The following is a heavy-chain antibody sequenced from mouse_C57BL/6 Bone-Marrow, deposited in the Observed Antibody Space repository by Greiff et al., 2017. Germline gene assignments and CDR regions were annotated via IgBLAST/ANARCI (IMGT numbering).Heavy chain of an antibody. CDR2: IYPRSGNT. Sequence: QVQLQQSGAELARPGASVKLSCKASGYTFTSYGISWVKQRTGQGLEWIGEIYPRSGNTYYNEKFKGKATLTADTSSSTAYMELRSLTSEDSAVYFCARQLRLRRKGAMDYWGQGTSVTVSS. V-gene: IGHV1-81*01. J-gene: IGHJ4*01. D-gene: IGHD3-2*02. CDR3: ARQLRLRRKGAMDY. CDR1: GYTFTSYG.